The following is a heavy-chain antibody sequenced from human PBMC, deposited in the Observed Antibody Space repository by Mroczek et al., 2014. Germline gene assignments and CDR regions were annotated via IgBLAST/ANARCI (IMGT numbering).Heavy chain of an antibody. CDR3: ARGPLRRVYYYYGMDV. V-gene: IGHV4-34*01. D-gene: IGHD3-16*01. CDR2: INHSGST. Sequence: QVQLQESGAGLLKPSETLSLTCAVYGGSFSGYYWSWIRQPPGKGLEWIGEINHSGSTNYNPSLKSRVTISVDTSKNQFSLKLSSVTAADTAVYYCARGPLRRVYYYYGMDVWGQGTTVTVSS. J-gene: IGHJ6*02. CDR1: GGSFSGYY.